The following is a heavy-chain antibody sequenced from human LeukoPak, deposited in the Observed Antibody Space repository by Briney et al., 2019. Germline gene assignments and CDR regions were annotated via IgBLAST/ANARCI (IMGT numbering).Heavy chain of an antibody. Sequence: GGSLRLSCAASGFSFSSYAMHWVRQAPGKGLVWVAVISYDGSNKYYADSVKGRFTISRDNSKNTLYLQMNSLRAEDTAVYYCARSYCSGGSCNWFDPWGQGTLVTVSS. CDR2: ISYDGSNK. J-gene: IGHJ5*02. D-gene: IGHD2-15*01. CDR1: GFSFSSYA. V-gene: IGHV3-30*04. CDR3: ARSYCSGGSCNWFDP.